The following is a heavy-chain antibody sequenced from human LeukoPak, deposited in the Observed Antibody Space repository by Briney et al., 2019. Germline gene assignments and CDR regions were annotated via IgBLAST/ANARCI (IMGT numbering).Heavy chain of an antibody. J-gene: IGHJ5*02. CDR2: IYYSGST. Sequence: SETLSLTCTVSGGSISSYYWSWIRQPPGKGLEWIGYIYYSGSTNYNPSLKSRVTISVDTSKNQFSLKLSSVTAADTAVYYCARVAIVVVPAAHPAPWFGPWGRGTLVTVSS. CDR3: ARVAIVVVPAAHPAPWFGP. CDR1: GGSISSYY. V-gene: IGHV4-59*01. D-gene: IGHD2-2*01.